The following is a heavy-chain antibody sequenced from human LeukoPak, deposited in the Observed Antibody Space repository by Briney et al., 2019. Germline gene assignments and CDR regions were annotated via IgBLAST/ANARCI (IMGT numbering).Heavy chain of an antibody. Sequence: SQTLALTRAISGDSVSSNIAAWTWIRQSPSRGLEWLGRTYYKSKWYNGYAESVKSRVIINPDTSKNQFSLQLNSVTPEDTALYYCARDVNAALVDWGQGTLVTVSS. CDR3: ARDVNAALVD. V-gene: IGHV6-1*01. D-gene: IGHD2-8*02. CDR1: GDSVSSNIAA. CDR2: TYYKSKWYN. J-gene: IGHJ4*02.